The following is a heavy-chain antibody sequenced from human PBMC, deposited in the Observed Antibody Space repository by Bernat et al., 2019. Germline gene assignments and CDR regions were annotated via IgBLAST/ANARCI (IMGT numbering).Heavy chain of an antibody. J-gene: IGHJ3*02. CDR2: IYYSGST. CDR3: ARETVTSAFDI. V-gene: IGHV4-59*01. D-gene: IGHD2-21*02. CDR1: GGSISSYY. Sequence: QVQLHESGPGLVKPSETLSLTCTVSGGSISSYYWSWIRQPPGKGLEWIGYIYYSGSTNYNPSLKSRVTISVDTSKNQFSLKLSSVTAADTAVYYCARETVTSAFDIWGQGTMVTVSS.